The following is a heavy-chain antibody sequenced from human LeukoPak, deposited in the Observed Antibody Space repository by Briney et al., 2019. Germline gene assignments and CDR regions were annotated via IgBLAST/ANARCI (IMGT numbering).Heavy chain of an antibody. D-gene: IGHD1-7*01. J-gene: IGHJ6*03. Sequence: ASVKISCKASGYTFTNYYMQWVRQAPGQGLEWVGIINPSEGDTTYAQKFQGRVTVTSDTSTNTVYMELSSLRSEDTAVYYCAKVGVAGTTYYYYYYMDVWGKGTTVIVSS. CDR3: AKVGVAGTTYYYYYYMDV. CDR1: GYTFTNYY. CDR2: INPSEGDT. V-gene: IGHV1-46*01.